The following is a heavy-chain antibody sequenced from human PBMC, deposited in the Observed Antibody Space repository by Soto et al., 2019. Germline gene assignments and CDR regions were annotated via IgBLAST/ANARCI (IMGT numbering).Heavy chain of an antibody. D-gene: IGHD2-21*02. CDR1: GFSLSTNT. J-gene: IGHJ4*02. Sequence: GGSLRLSCAASGFSLSTNTMHWVRQVLGKGLEWVASISNDGRRKYYADFVKGRFTISRDTANNILYLEMNSLRAEDTSLYYCARVATAMTYDFWGQGTQVTVSS. CDR2: ISNDGRRK. V-gene: IGHV3-30*04. CDR3: ARVATAMTYDF.